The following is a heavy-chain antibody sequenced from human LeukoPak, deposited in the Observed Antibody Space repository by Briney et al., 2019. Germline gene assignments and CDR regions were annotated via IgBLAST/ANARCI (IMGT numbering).Heavy chain of an antibody. CDR2: INPNSGGT. CDR3: AREGRVDSAVVLFDY. Sequence: ASVKVSCKASGYTFTGYYMHWVRQAPGQGLEWMGWINPNSGGTNYAQKFQGRVTMTRDTSISTAYMELNRLRSDDTAVYYCAREGRVDSAVVLFDYWGQGTLVTVSS. J-gene: IGHJ4*02. V-gene: IGHV1-2*02. D-gene: IGHD5-18*01. CDR1: GYTFTGYY.